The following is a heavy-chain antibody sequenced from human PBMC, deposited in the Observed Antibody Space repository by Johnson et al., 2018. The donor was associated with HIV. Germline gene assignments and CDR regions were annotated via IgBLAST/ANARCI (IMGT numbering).Heavy chain of an antibody. CDR2: IKQDGSEK. Sequence: VQLVESGGGLIQPGGSLRLSCAASGFTFSSYWMSWVRQAPGKGLEWVANIKQDGSEKYYAHSVKGRFTISRDNSKNTLYLQMNSLRAEDTAVYYCASWSWGLRWSGFDIWGQGTMVTVSS. CDR3: ASWSWGLRWSGFDI. D-gene: IGHD4-23*01. V-gene: IGHV3-7*01. J-gene: IGHJ3*02. CDR1: GFTFSSYW.